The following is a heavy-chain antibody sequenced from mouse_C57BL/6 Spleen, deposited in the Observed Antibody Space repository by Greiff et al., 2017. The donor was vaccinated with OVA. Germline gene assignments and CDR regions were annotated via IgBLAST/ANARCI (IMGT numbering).Heavy chain of an antibody. J-gene: IGHJ1*03. Sequence: QVQLQQPGAELVRPGSSVKLSCKASGYTFTSYWMHWVKQRPIQGLEWIGNIDPSDSETHYNQKFKDKATLTVDKSSSTAYMQLSSLTSEDSAVYYCARTPITTDWYFDVWGTGTTVTVSS. CDR1: GYTFTSYW. V-gene: IGHV1-52*01. D-gene: IGHD1-1*01. CDR2: IDPSDSET. CDR3: ARTPITTDWYFDV.